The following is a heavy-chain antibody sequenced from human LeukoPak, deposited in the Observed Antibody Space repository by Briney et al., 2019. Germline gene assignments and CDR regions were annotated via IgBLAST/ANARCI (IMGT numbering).Heavy chain of an antibody. D-gene: IGHD4-17*01. CDR2: FNPEDGET. Sequence: GASVKVSCKVSGYIFTELSMHWARQAPGQGLEWMGGFNPEDGETFYAQKLQGRVNMTEDTSTDTAYMELSSLSYDDTAVYYCATDGAGDYLNHWGQGTLVTVSS. V-gene: IGHV1-24*01. J-gene: IGHJ4*02. CDR3: ATDGAGDYLNH. CDR1: GYIFTELS.